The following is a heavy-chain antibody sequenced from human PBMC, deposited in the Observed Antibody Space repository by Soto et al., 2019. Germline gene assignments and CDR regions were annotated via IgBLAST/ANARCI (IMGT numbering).Heavy chain of an antibody. CDR2: SYYSGST. Sequence: QVQLQESGPGLVKPSETLSLTCTVTSDSISSSYWSWIRQPPGKGLEWIGYSYYSGSTSYNPSHTSRVTGTLDRSKSQFSLTLPSVTAADTAIYYCAGGSGSYSSNLRYWGQGTRVTVSS. CDR3: AGGSGSYSSNLRY. CDR1: SDSISSSY. J-gene: IGHJ4*02. V-gene: IGHV4-59*01. D-gene: IGHD1-26*01.